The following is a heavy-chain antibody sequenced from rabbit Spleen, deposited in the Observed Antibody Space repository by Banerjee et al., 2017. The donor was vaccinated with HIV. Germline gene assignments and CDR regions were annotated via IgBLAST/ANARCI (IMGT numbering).Heavy chain of an antibody. CDR2: IAGSSSGFT. J-gene: IGHJ3*01. CDR3: ARDLIAVIGWNFGL. V-gene: IGHV1S40*01. CDR1: GFSFSSSDY. D-gene: IGHD1-1*01. Sequence: QSLEESGGGLVQPEGSLTLTCKASGFSFSSSDYICWVRQAPGKGLEWISCIAGSSSGFTYSATWATGRFTISKTSSTTVTLQMTSLTAADTATYFCARDLIAVIGWNFGLWGQGTLVTVS.